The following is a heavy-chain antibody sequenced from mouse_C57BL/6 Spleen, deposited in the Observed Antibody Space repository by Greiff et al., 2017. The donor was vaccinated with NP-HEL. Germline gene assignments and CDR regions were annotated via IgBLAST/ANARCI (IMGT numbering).Heavy chain of an antibody. Sequence: EVMLVESGEGLVKPGGSLKLSCAASGFTFSSYAMSWVRQTPEKRLEWVAYISSGGDYIYYADTVKGRFTISRDNARNTLYLQMSSLKSEDTAMYYCTRWGIYDYDGYFDVWGTGTTVTVSS. J-gene: IGHJ1*03. D-gene: IGHD2-4*01. CDR2: ISSGGDYI. V-gene: IGHV5-9-1*02. CDR1: GFTFSSYA. CDR3: TRWGIYDYDGYFDV.